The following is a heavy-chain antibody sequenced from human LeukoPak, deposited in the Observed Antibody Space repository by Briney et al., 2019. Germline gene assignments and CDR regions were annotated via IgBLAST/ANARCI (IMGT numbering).Heavy chain of an antibody. V-gene: IGHV3-48*01. D-gene: IGHD3/OR15-3a*01. CDR2: ISSTSTTV. Sequence: PGGSLRLSCAASGFTLSNYSMNWVRQAPGKGLEWVSYISSTSTTVYYTDSVKGRFTISRDNAKSSLYLQMNSLRAEDTAVYYCASLDRSWAFDIWGQGTMVTVSS. J-gene: IGHJ3*02. CDR3: ASLDRSWAFDI. CDR1: GFTLSNYS.